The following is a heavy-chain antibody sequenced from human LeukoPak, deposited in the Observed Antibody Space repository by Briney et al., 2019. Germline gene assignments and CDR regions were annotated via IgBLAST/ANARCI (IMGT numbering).Heavy chain of an antibody. J-gene: IGHJ5*02. CDR3: AKGAGPPWFDP. D-gene: IGHD6-19*01. CDR1: GYSISSGYY. V-gene: IGHV4-38-2*02. CDR2: IYHSGST. Sequence: MASETLSLTCTVSGYSISSGYYWGWIRQPPGKGLEWIGSIYHSGSTYYSPSLKSRVTISIDTSRNQFSMNLNSVTAADTAVYYCAKGAGPPWFDPWGQGTLVTVSS.